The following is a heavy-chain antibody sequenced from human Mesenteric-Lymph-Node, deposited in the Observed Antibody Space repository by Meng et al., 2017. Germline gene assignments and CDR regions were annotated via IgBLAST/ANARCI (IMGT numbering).Heavy chain of an antibody. D-gene: IGHD4-23*01. J-gene: IGHJ4*02. V-gene: IGHV3-23*01. CDR1: GFTFSSYA. CDR3: ARTTVVETSVGLDY. CDR2: ISGSDGST. Sequence: GESLKISCAASGFTFSSYAMSWVRQAPGKGLEWVSAISGSDGSTYYADSVKGRFTISRDNSKNTLCLQMNSLRSEDTAVYYCARTTVVETSVGLDYWGQGTLVTVSS.